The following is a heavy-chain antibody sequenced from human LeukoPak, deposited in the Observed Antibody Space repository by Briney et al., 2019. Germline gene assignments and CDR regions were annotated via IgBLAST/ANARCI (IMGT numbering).Heavy chain of an antibody. D-gene: IGHD4-23*01. V-gene: IGHV4-4*07. CDR3: ARDPTTVVTLPYYFDF. CDR1: GGSISGFY. Sequence: SETLSLTCTVSGGSISGFYWSWIRQPAGKGLEWIGRIYNSASLNYNPSLKSRVTMSIDTSKNQFSLKLNSVTAADTAVYYCARDPTTVVTLPYYFDFWGQGTLVTVSS. J-gene: IGHJ4*02. CDR2: IYNSASL.